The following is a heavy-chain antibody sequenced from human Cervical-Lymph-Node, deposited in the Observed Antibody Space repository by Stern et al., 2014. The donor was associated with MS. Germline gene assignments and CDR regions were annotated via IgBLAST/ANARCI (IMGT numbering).Heavy chain of an antibody. D-gene: IGHD4-17*01. CDR3: ARRGAVTTGDAFDV. J-gene: IGHJ3*01. V-gene: IGHV2-70*01. CDR2: IDWNDVK. CDR1: GFSLTTSGMS. Sequence: ESGPELVKPTQSLTLTCTFSGFSLTTSGMSVSWLRQPTGQALAWLALIDWNDVKDYNTSLETMLTIAKDTSKNQVVLTMTNMDPVDTATYYCARRGAVTTGDAFDVWGQGTIVTVSS.